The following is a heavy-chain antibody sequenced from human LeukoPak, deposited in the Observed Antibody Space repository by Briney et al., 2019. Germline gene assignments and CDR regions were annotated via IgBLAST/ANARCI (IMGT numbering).Heavy chain of an antibody. J-gene: IGHJ4*02. D-gene: IGHD1-26*01. V-gene: IGHV3-9*01. CDR3: AKVEYTGRAY. Sequence: GGSLRLSCAASGFTFGDYAMHWVRQAPGKGLGWVSGISWNSGTIGYADSVKGRFTISRDNAKNSLYLQMNSLRPEDTALYYCAKVEYTGRAYWGQGTLVTVSA. CDR1: GFTFGDYA. CDR2: ISWNSGTI.